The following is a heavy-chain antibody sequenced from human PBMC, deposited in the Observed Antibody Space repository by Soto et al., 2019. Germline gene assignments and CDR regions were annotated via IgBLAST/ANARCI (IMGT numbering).Heavy chain of an antibody. D-gene: IGHD3-9*01. Sequence: ASVKVSCKASGYTFTSYGISWLRQAPGQGLEWMGWISAYNGNTNYAQKLQGRVTMTTDTSTSTAYMELRSLRSDDTAVYYCARVPYYDILTGCAHYYGMDVWGQGTTVTVSS. V-gene: IGHV1-18*01. CDR1: GYTFTSYG. CDR3: ARVPYYDILTGCAHYYGMDV. J-gene: IGHJ6*02. CDR2: ISAYNGNT.